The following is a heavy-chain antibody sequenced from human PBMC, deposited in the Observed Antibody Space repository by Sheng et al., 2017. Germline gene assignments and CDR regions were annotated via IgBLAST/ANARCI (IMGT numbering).Heavy chain of an antibody. Sequence: EVHLVESGGGLVQPGGSLRLSCAASGFTFSSFAMHWVRQAPGKGLECISAITNNGDSTYYADSVKGRFTMSRDNSKNTLYLQMGSLRPEDMGVYYCARTTISGWYDDLWGQGTLVTVSS. V-gene: IGHV3-64*07. CDR1: GFTFSSFA. CDR3: ARTTISGWYDDL. J-gene: IGHJ5*02. D-gene: IGHD6-19*01. CDR2: ITNNGDST.